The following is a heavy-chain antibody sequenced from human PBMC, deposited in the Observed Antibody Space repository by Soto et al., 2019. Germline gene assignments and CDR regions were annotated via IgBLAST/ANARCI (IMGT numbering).Heavy chain of an antibody. CDR3: ARDHCSGGSCYWYFDL. CDR2: IYYSGST. Sequence: QVQLQESGPGLVKPSQTLSLTCTVSGGSISSGGYYWSWIRQHPGKGLEWIGYIYYSGSTYYNPSLKSRVTISVDTSKNQFSLKLSSVTAADTDVYYCARDHCSGGSCYWYFDLWGRGTLVTVSS. D-gene: IGHD2-15*01. V-gene: IGHV4-31*03. CDR1: GGSISSGGYY. J-gene: IGHJ2*01.